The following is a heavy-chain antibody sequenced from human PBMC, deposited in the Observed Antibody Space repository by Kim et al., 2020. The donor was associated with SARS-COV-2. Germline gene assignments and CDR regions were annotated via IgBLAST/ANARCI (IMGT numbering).Heavy chain of an antibody. CDR1: GFTFSSYA. CDR3: AKYPPSSSWYYYYYYYGMDV. D-gene: IGHD6-13*01. CDR2: ISGSGGST. J-gene: IGHJ6*02. V-gene: IGHV3-23*01. Sequence: GGSLRLSCAASGFTFSSYAMSWVRQAPGKGLEWVSAISGSGGSTYYADSVKGRFTISRDNSKNTLYLQMNSLRAEDTAVYYCAKYPPSSSWYYYYYYYGMDVWGQGTTVTVSS.